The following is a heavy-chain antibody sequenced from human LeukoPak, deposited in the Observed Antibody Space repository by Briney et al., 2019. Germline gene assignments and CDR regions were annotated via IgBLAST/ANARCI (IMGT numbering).Heavy chain of an antibody. CDR3: AKGTKDTAMALDY. J-gene: IGHJ4*02. CDR1: GFTFSNFW. D-gene: IGHD5-18*01. CDR2: ISWNSGSI. V-gene: IGHV3-9*01. Sequence: GGSLRLSCAASGFTFSNFWMHWVRQAPGKGLEWVSGISWNSGSIGYADSVKGRFTISRDNAKNSLYLQMNSLRAEDTALYYCAKGTKDTAMALDYWGQGTLVTVSS.